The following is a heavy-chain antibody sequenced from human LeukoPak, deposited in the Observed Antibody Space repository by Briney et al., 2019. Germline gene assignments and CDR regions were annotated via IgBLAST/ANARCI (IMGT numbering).Heavy chain of an antibody. CDR3: ARGPYSSGWSNYYYGMDV. J-gene: IGHJ6*02. D-gene: IGHD6-19*01. V-gene: IGHV4-34*01. Sequence: SETLSLTCAVYGGSFSGYYWSWIRQPPGKGLEWIGEINHSGSTNYNPSPKSRVTISVDTSKNQFSLKMSSVTAADTAVYYCARGPYSSGWSNYYYGMDVWGQGTTVTVSS. CDR2: INHSGST. CDR1: GGSFSGYY.